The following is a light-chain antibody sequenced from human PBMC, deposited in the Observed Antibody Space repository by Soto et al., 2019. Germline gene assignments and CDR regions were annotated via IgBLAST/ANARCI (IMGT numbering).Light chain of an antibody. J-gene: IGKJ1*01. CDR3: QQYNYWPRT. CDR1: QSVSSI. V-gene: IGKV3-15*01. CDR2: GAS. Sequence: EIVMTHSPATLSVSPGERATLSCRASQSVSSILAWYQQKPGQAPRLLIYGASTRATGIPARFSGSGSGTEFTLTISGLQSEDFAVYYCQQYNYWPRTFGQGTKVEIK.